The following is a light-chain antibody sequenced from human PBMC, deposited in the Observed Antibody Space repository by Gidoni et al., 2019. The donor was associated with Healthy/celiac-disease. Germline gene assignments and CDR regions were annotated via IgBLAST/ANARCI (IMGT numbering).Light chain of an antibody. CDR2: GAS. J-gene: IGKJ1*01. V-gene: IGKV3-15*01. Sequence: ELVMTQSPAPLSVSPGERATLSCRASQSVSSNLAWYQQEPGQAPRLLMYGASTRATGIPARFSGSGSGTEFTLTISSLQSEDFAVYYCQQYNNWPRTFGQGTKVEIK. CDR1: QSVSSN. CDR3: QQYNNWPRT.